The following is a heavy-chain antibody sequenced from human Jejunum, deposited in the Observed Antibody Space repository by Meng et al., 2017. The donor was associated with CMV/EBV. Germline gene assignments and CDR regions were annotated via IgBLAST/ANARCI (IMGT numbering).Heavy chain of an antibody. J-gene: IGHJ3*02. CDR2: LYYSGNT. CDR1: SNNYD. V-gene: IGHV4-39*01. Sequence: SNNYDWGWISQHPEKGLEWIGNLYYSGNTYYTPSLKSRVTMSVDTSKKQFSLRLSSVTAADTAVYYCVRVLGYCSSTSCSVGAFDIWGQGTMVTVSS. CDR3: VRVLGYCSSTSCSVGAFDI. D-gene: IGHD2-2*01.